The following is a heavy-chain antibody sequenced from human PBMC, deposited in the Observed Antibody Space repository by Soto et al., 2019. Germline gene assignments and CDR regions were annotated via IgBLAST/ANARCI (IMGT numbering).Heavy chain of an antibody. D-gene: IGHD3-10*01. CDR2: IKQDGSEK. CDR1: GFTFSSYW. J-gene: IGHJ6*02. V-gene: IGHV3-7*01. CDR3: ERDKRREKICLGEGYSYYGMDG. Sequence: GESLRLSCAASGFTFSSYWMSWVLQAPGKGLEWVANIKQDGSEKYYVDSVKGRFTISRDNAKNSLYLQMNSLGAEDTAVYYCERDKRREKICLGEGYSYYGMDGWCPGNMVTV.